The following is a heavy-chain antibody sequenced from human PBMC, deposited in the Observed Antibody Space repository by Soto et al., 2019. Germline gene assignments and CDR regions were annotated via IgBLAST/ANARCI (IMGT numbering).Heavy chain of an antibody. CDR3: ARGIDYVGQFDY. D-gene: IGHD4-17*01. J-gene: IGHJ4*02. V-gene: IGHV4-59*01. Sequence: KTSETLSLTCTVSGGSISSYYWSWIRQPPGKGLEWIGYIYYSGSTNYNPSLKSRVTISVDTSKNQFSLKLSSVTAADTAVYYCARGIDYVGQFDYRGQGTLVTVSS. CDR1: GGSISSYY. CDR2: IYYSGST.